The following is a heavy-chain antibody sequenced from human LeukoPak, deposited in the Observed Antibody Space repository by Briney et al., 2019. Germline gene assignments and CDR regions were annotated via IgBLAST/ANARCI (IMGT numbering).Heavy chain of an antibody. CDR3: TTYGSGRKFDY. D-gene: IGHD3-10*01. J-gene: IGHJ4*02. CDR2: IKTESDGATT. CDR1: GFTFSNGW. Sequence: GGSLRLSCAASGFTFSNGWMSWVRQAPRKGLEWVGQIKTESDGATTDYAAPVKGRFTISRDDSTNTLYLQMNSLKSEDTAVYYCTTYGSGRKFDYWGQGILVTVSS. V-gene: IGHV3-15*01.